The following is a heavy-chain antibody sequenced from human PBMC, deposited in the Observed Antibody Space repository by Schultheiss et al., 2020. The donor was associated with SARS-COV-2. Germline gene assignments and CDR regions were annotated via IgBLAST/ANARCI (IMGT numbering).Heavy chain of an antibody. J-gene: IGHJ4*02. V-gene: IGHV4-39*01. D-gene: IGHD3-3*01. CDR3: ARQERFLEWHHTY. CDR2: IYYSGST. CDR1: GGSISSGFYY. Sequence: SETLSLTCTVSGGSISSGFYYWTWIRQPPGKGLEWIGSIYYSGSTYYNPSLKSRVTIFVDTSKNQFSLKLSSVTAADTAVYYCARQERFLEWHHTYWGQGTLVTVSS.